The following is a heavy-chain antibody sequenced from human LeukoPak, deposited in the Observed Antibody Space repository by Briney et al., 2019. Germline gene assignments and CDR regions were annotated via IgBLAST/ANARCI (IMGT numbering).Heavy chain of an antibody. D-gene: IGHD3-10*02. CDR2: ISKTSRTI. Sequence: GGSLRLSCVASGSTFSTFGMNGVRQAPGMGLEWLSYISKTSRTINYADSVKGRFTISRDNAKNSLYLKMNSLRDEDTAVYYCAAVPFVRGVTDSYDYWGQGTLVTVSS. CDR3: AAVPFVRGVTDSYDY. CDR1: GSTFSTFG. V-gene: IGHV3-48*02. J-gene: IGHJ4*02.